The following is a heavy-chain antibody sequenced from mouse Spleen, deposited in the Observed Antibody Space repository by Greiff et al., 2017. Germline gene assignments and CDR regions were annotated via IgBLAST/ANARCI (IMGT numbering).Heavy chain of an antibody. CDR1: GFSLTSYG. Sequence: VKLMESGPGLVAPSQSLSITCTVSGFSLTSYGVDWVRQSPGKGLEWLGVIWGGGSTNYNSALKSRLSISKDNSKSQVFLKMNSLQTDDTAMYYCATLDSSGPFAYWGQGTLVTVSA. V-gene: IGHV2-6*01. CDR3: ATLDSSGPFAY. D-gene: IGHD3-2*01. CDR2: IWGGGST. J-gene: IGHJ3*01.